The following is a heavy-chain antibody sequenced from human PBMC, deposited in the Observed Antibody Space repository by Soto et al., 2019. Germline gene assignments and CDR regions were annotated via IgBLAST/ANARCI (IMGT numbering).Heavy chain of an antibody. CDR3: CRQTYSNSGLDV. CDR1: GFTFGDST. J-gene: IGHJ6*02. V-gene: IGHV3-73*01. CDR2: LSSTTNGHAT. Sequence: PCVCLRLSCAASGFTFGDSTFHWVRQAAGKGLEWIGHLSSTTNGHATARRESVKGRFAISRDASNNRAYLQMNGLETEDTAVYYCCRQTYSNSGLDVRGQGTRVTVSS.